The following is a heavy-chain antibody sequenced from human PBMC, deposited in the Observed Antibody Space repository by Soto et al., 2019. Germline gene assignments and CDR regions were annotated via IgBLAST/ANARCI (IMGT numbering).Heavy chain of an antibody. CDR1: GGSISSGDYY. Sequence: SETLSLTCTVSGGSISSGDYYWSWIRQPPGKGLEWIGYIYYSGSTYYNPSLKSRFTISVDTSKNQFSLKLSSVTAADTAVYYCARGQRKNWFDPGGQGTLVTVSS. CDR3: ARGQRKNWFDP. CDR2: IYYSGST. J-gene: IGHJ5*02. V-gene: IGHV4-30-4*01.